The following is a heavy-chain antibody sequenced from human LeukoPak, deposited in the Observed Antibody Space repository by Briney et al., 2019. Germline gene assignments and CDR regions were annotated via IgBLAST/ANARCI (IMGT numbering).Heavy chain of an antibody. CDR3: ARDLEHCRNIICSTSAY. J-gene: IGHJ4*02. Sequence: PGGSLRLSCAVSGLIFSNYAMHWVRQPPGKGLERVAIISFGGSIKDHAAPEKGRFTISRDNSKKTLYLQMNSLRAEDTAVYYCARDLEHCRNIICSTSAYWGQGTLVTVSS. D-gene: IGHD2-2*01. CDR2: ISFGGSIK. CDR1: GLIFSNYA. V-gene: IGHV3-30-3*01.